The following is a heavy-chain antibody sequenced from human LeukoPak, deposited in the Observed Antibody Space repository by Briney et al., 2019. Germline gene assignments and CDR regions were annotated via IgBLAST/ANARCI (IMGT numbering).Heavy chain of an antibody. CDR2: IKQDGSEK. J-gene: IGHJ4*02. CDR1: GFKFSSYW. CDR3: VRDLSRYSYSDY. Sequence: GGSLRLSCATSGFKFSSYWMIWVRQAPGKGLEWVANIKQDGSEKYYVDSVKGRFTISRDNAKNSLYLQMNSLRAEDTAVYYCVRDLSRYSYSDYWGQGTLVTVSS. V-gene: IGHV3-7*05. D-gene: IGHD5-18*01.